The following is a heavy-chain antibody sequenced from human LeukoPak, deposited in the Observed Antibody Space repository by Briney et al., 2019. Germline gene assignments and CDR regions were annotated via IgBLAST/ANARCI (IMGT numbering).Heavy chain of an antibody. CDR2: ISGLSSYI. CDR3: AKVNNDLNGMDV. Sequence: GGSLRLSCAASGFTFSSHGMNWVRQAPGKGLERVSSISGLSSYIYYADSVKGRFTISRDNAKNSLYLQMNSLRAEDTAVYYCAKVNNDLNGMDVWGQGTTVTVSS. J-gene: IGHJ6*02. V-gene: IGHV3-21*06. D-gene: IGHD3-3*01. CDR1: GFTFSSHG.